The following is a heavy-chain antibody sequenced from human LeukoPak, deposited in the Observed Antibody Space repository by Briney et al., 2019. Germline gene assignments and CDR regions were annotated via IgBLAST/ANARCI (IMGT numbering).Heavy chain of an antibody. J-gene: IGHJ4*02. V-gene: IGHV4-34*01. Sequence: SETLSLTCAVYGGSFSGYYWSWIRQPPGKGLEWIGEINHSGSTNYNPSLKSRVTISVDTSKNQFSLKLSSVTAADTAVYYCARGRGYSSGWYYFDYWGQETLVTVSS. CDR1: GGSFSGYY. D-gene: IGHD6-19*01. CDR2: INHSGST. CDR3: ARGRGYSSGWYYFDY.